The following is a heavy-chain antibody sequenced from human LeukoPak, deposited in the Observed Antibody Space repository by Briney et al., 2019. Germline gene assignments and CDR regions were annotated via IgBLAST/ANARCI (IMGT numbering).Heavy chain of an antibody. J-gene: IGHJ6*03. CDR1: GDSISSGDYY. Sequence: SHTLSLTCTVSGDSISSGDYYWSWIRQPPGKGLEWNGKIYYSGSTNYNPSLKSRVTISVDTSKNQFSLKLSSVTAADTAVYYCTRGSIAYYYMDVWGKGTTVTISS. V-gene: IGHV4-61*08. CDR2: IYYSGST. D-gene: IGHD3-22*01. CDR3: TRGSIAYYYMDV.